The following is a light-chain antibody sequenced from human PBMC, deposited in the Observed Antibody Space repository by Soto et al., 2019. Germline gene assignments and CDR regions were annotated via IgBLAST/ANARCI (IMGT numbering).Light chain of an antibody. CDR2: EVT. CDR3: SSYTISSTWV. J-gene: IGLJ3*02. CDR1: SNDVGIYNY. V-gene: IGLV2-14*01. Sequence: QSALTQPASVSGSPGQSITISCTGTSNDVGIYNYVSWYQQHPGKAPKLMIYEVTNRPSGVSDRFSGSKSDNTASLTISGLQAEDEADYYCSSYTISSTWVFGGGTNDRP.